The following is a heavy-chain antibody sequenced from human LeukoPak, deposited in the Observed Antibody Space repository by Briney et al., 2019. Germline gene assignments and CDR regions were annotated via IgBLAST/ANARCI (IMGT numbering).Heavy chain of an antibody. CDR2: IYTSGSN. J-gene: IGHJ6*02. D-gene: IGHD1-26*01. CDR3: ARHSGSYLLGYYYYYGMDV. Sequence: PSETLSLTCTVSGGSIGNYYWSWFRQPAGKGLEWIGRIYTSGSNNYNPSLKSRVTTSIDTSKNQFSLKLNSVTAADTAVYYCARHSGSYLLGYYYYYGMDVWGQGTTVTVSS. CDR1: GGSIGNYY. V-gene: IGHV4-4*07.